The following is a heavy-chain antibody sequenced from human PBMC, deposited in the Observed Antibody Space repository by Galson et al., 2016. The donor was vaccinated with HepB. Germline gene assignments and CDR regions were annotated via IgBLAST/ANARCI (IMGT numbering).Heavy chain of an antibody. V-gene: IGHV4-59*01. CDR2: LHNSGSN. CDR3: AREERGYSLNAFDM. CDR1: GGSIRNYY. J-gene: IGHJ3*02. Sequence: ETLSLTCTISGGSIRNYYWSSVRQPPGKGLEWIDNLHNSGSNKYYLSLNPSLNSRTTISQDTSNNQFSLKVSYVTAADTAVYYCAREERGYSLNAFDMWGQGTMVTVSS. D-gene: IGHD2-15*01.